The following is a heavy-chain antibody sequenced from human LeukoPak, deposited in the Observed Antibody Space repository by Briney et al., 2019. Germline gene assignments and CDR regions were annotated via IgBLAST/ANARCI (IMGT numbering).Heavy chain of an antibody. V-gene: IGHV3-23*01. D-gene: IGHD3-22*01. J-gene: IGHJ4*02. Sequence: PGGSLRLSCAASGFTFSSLGMSGVRQAPGRGGEGGAAIRGNNDNTYYANSVKGRFTISRDNSKTTLYLQINSLRAEDTAIYYCAKYYYDSGGYLYYFEYWGQGTVVSVSS. CDR3: AKYYYDSGGYLYYFEY. CDR1: GFTFSSLG. CDR2: IRGNNDNT.